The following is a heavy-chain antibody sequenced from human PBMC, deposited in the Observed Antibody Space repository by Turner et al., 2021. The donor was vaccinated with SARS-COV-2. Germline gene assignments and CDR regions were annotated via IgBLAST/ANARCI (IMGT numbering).Heavy chain of an antibody. CDR1: GFTFSSYS. CDR2: ISSSSSFI. J-gene: IGHJ3*02. Sequence: EVRLVESGGGLVKPGGSLRLSCAASGFTFSSYSMNWVRQAPGKGLEWASYISSSSSFIYYPDSVKGRFTISRDNAKNSLYLQMNSLRAEDTAVYYCARAEEHSREWLVPKIPFDIWGQGTMVTVSS. V-gene: IGHV3-21*01. CDR3: ARAEEHSREWLVPKIPFDI. D-gene: IGHD6-19*01.